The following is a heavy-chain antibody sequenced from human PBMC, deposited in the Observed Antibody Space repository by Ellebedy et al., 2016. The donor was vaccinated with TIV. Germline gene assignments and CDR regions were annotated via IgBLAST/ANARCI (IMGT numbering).Heavy chain of an antibody. CDR2: INRAGGT. D-gene: IGHD1-1*01. CDR1: ASNVTTNY. J-gene: IGHJ3*02. Sequence: GGSLTLSCAASASNVTTNYMSWVRQAQGNGLEWVSVINRAGGTYYAEPLKGRFTITRDISKNTVFMQIKSLRSEDTAVYYCARETYNDVDLNIWGIFDMWGQGTLVTVSS. V-gene: IGHV3-66*01. CDR3: ARETYNDVDLNIWGIFDM.